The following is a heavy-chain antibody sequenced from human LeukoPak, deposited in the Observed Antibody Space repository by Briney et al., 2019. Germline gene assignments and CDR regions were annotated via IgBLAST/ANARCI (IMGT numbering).Heavy chain of an antibody. CDR3: AREESFTIGWSVLSD. D-gene: IGHD3-3*01. Sequence: GGSLRLSCAASGFAFSSYAMHWVRQAPGKGLEWVVVISYDGSNTYYADSVKGRFTLSRDNSKNTLYLQMNSLRTEDTAVYYCAREESFTIGWSVLSDWGQGTLVTVSS. CDR2: ISYDGSNT. CDR1: GFAFSSYA. J-gene: IGHJ4*02. V-gene: IGHV3-30*04.